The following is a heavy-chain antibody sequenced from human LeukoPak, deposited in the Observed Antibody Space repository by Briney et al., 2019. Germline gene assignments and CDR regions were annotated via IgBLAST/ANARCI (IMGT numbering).Heavy chain of an antibody. CDR3: ARDNDSRGPPHFDY. CDR2: IIPIFGTT. D-gene: IGHD3-16*01. CDR1: RGTFSNYA. V-gene: IGHV1-69*06. Sequence: SVKVSCKASRGTFSNYAISWVRQAPGQGLEWMGGIIPIFGTTNYARKFRGRVTLTADKSTRTAYMELSSLRSEDTAVYYCARDNDSRGPPHFDYWGQGTLVTVSS. J-gene: IGHJ4*02.